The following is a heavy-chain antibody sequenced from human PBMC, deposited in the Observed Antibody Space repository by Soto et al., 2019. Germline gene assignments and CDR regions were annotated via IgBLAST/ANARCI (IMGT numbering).Heavy chain of an antibody. CDR2: ITPIFGTA. CDR1: GGTFSSYA. CDR3: ARDGLGYDSSGEGPL. Sequence: AASVKVSCKASGGTFSSYAISWVRQAPGQGLEWMGGITPIFGTANYAQKFQGRVTITADKSTSTAYMELSSLRSEDTAVYYCARDGLGYDSSGEGPLWGQGTLVTVSS. V-gene: IGHV1-69*06. D-gene: IGHD3-22*01. J-gene: IGHJ4*02.